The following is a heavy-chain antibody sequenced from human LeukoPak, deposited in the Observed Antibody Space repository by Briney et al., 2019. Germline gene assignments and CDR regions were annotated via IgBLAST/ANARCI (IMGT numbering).Heavy chain of an antibody. CDR3: AKGDYYGSGSTFKKGMDV. V-gene: IGHV3-23*01. CDR2: VTASSGNT. CDR1: GFTFSSYA. Sequence: GGSLRLSCAASGFTFSSYAMSWVRQAPGKGLEWVSGVTASSGNTYYADSVKGRFTLSRDNSKNTLYLQVNSLRAEDTAVYFCAKGDYYGSGSTFKKGMDVWGQGTTVTVSS. J-gene: IGHJ6*02. D-gene: IGHD3-10*01.